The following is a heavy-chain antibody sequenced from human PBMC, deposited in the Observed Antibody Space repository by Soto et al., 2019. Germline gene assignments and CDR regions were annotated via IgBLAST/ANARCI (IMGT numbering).Heavy chain of an antibody. Sequence: SETLSLTCAVYGGSFSGYYWSWIRQPPGKGLEWIGEINHSGNTNYNPSLKSRVTISVDTSKNQLFLNLSSVTAADTAMYYCARHHVRGRTIAGAAEFWGQGTLVTVSS. D-gene: IGHD6-13*01. J-gene: IGHJ4*02. CDR3: ARHHVRGRTIAGAAEF. V-gene: IGHV4-34*01. CDR2: INHSGNT. CDR1: GGSFSGYY.